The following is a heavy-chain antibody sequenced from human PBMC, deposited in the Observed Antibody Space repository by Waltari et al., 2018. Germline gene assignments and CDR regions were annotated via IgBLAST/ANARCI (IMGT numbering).Heavy chain of an antibody. CDR2: VDPEDGET. J-gene: IGHJ3*02. CDR1: GHTFTDYY. CDR3: ATDRGDAFDI. V-gene: IGHV1-69-2*01. Sequence: EVQLLQSGAEVKKPGATVTISGKVSGHTFTDYYLHWVQQAPGKGLEWMGLVDPEDGETIYAEKFQGRVTITADTSTDTAYMELSSLRSEDTAVYYCATDRGDAFDIWGQGTMVTVSS.